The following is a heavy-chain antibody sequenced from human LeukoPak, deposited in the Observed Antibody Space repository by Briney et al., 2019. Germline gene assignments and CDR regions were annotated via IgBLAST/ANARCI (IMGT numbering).Heavy chain of an antibody. CDR1: GGSISSYY. V-gene: IGHV4-59*01. J-gene: IGHJ3*02. Sequence: SETLSLTCTVSGGSISSYYWSWIRQPPGKGLEWIGYIYYSGSTNYNPSLKSRVTISVDTSKNQFSLKLSSVTAADTAVYYCARDRRQWLAQFDAFDIWGQGTMVTVSS. D-gene: IGHD6-19*01. CDR2: IYYSGST. CDR3: ARDRRQWLAQFDAFDI.